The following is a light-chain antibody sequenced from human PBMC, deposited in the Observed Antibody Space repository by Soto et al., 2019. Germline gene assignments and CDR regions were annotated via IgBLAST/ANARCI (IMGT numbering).Light chain of an antibody. CDR3: QQRRSWPPTIT. CDR2: DAS. Sequence: EIVLTQSPATLSLSPGERATLSCRASQSAGTYLAWYQQRPGQAPRLLIYDASYRATDIPPRFSGSGSGTDFTLTISSLEPEDFAVYYCQQRRSWPPTITFGQGTRLEIK. V-gene: IGKV3-11*01. CDR1: QSAGTY. J-gene: IGKJ5*01.